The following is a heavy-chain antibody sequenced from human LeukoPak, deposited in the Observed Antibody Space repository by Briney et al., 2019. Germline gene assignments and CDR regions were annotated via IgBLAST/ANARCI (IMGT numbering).Heavy chain of an antibody. Sequence: HPGGSLRLSCAASGFTVSSNYMSWVRQAPGKGLEWVSYISSSSSTIYYADSVKGRFTISRDNAKNSLYLQMNSLRDEDTAVYYCARDLISSSWYIGGNFDYWGQGTLVTVSS. V-gene: IGHV3-48*02. D-gene: IGHD6-13*01. J-gene: IGHJ4*02. CDR1: GFTVSSNY. CDR3: ARDLISSSWYIGGNFDY. CDR2: ISSSSSTI.